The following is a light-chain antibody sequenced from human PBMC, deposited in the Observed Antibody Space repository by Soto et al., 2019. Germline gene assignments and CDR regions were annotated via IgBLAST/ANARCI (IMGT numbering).Light chain of an antibody. Sequence: QSVLTQPPSVSGAPGQRVTVSCTGSSSNIGAGYDVHWYQQLPGTAPKLLIYGNNNRPSGVPDRFSGSKSATSGSLAITGLQAEDEADYYCQSFESSLSGYVFATGTKVTVL. CDR3: QSFESSLSGYV. V-gene: IGLV1-40*01. J-gene: IGLJ1*01. CDR2: GNN. CDR1: SSNIGAGYD.